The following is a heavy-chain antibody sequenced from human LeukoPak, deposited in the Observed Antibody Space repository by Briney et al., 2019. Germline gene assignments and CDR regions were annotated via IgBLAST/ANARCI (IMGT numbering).Heavy chain of an antibody. D-gene: IGHD2-8*01. CDR2: INWKGDRT. Sequence: GGSLRLSCGASGFPFDDFGMSWVRHVPGKGLEWVSGINWKGDRTGYGDSVKGRFTVSRDNAKKSVFLQMNSLKAEDTALYHCARGFNGGHPSPSDVWGQGTMVTVS. V-gene: IGHV3-20*01. CDR1: GFPFDDFG. J-gene: IGHJ3*01. CDR3: ARGFNGGHPSPSDV.